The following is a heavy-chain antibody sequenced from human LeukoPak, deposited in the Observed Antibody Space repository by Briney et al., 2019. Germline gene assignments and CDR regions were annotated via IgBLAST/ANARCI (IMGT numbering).Heavy chain of an antibody. Sequence: PSETLSLTCTVSGGSIKSYFWSWIRQSPGKGLEWIGYISYRGSTNYNPSLKSRFIISIDTSKNQFSLKLSSVTAADTAVYYCARHLDGDYVSDFWGQGTLVTVSS. CDR2: ISYRGST. CDR3: ARHLDGDYVSDF. CDR1: GGSIKSYF. J-gene: IGHJ4*02. V-gene: IGHV4-59*08. D-gene: IGHD4-17*01.